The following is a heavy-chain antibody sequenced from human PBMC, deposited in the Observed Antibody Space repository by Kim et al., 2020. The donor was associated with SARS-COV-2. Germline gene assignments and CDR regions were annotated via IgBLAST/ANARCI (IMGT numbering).Heavy chain of an antibody. J-gene: IGHJ5*02. CDR3: ARDYNPTRDIVVVPAELGFDP. CDR1: GGTFSSYA. V-gene: IGHV1-69*13. CDR2: IIPIFGTA. Sequence: SVKVSCKASGGTFSSYAISWVRQAPGQGLEWMGGIIPIFGTANYAQKFQGRVTITADESTSTAYMELSSLRSEDTAVYYCARDYNPTRDIVVVPAELGFDPWGQGTLVTVSS. D-gene: IGHD2-2*01.